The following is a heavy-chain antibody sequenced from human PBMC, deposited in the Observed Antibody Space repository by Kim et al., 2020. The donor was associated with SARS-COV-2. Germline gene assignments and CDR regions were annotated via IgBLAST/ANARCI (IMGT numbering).Heavy chain of an antibody. D-gene: IGHD2-2*01. Sequence: ASVKVSCKASGYTFTSYGISWVRQAPGQGLEWMGWISAYNGNTNYAQKLQGRVTMTTDTSTSTAYMELRSLRSDDTAVYYCARGYPWVNGRNYYGMDVWGQGTTVTVSS. V-gene: IGHV1-18*01. CDR3: ARGYPWVNGRNYYGMDV. J-gene: IGHJ6*02. CDR1: GYTFTSYG. CDR2: ISAYNGNT.